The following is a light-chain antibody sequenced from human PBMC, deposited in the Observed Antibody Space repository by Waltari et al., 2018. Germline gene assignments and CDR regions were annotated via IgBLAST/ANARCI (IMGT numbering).Light chain of an antibody. CDR2: DVT. J-gene: IGLJ2*01. V-gene: IGLV2-11*01. CDR3: CSYAGP. Sequence: SALTQPRSVSGSPGQSVAISCTGTSSDVGGYNYVSWYQQHPGKAPKLMIYDVTKRPSGVPDRFSGSKSGNTASLTISGLQADDEADYYCCSYAGPFGGGTKLTVL. CDR1: SSDVGGYNY.